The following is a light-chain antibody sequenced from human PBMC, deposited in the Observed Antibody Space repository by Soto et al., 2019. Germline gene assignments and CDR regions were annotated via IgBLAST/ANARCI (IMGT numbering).Light chain of an antibody. Sequence: DIQMTQSPSTLSASVGDRVTITCRASQSINNWLAWYQQKPGKAPKLLIYEASSLLSGVPSRFSGSGSGTEFTLTISILQPDDFADYYCQQYDSDSSTFGQGTKLDI. CDR1: QSINNW. J-gene: IGKJ2*01. CDR3: QQYDSDSST. CDR2: EAS. V-gene: IGKV1-5*03.